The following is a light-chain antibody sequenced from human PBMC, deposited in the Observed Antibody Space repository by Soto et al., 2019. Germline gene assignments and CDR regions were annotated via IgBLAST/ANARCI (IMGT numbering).Light chain of an antibody. J-gene: IGLJ3*02. CDR1: SSNIGSNS. Sequence: QSVLTQPPSASGTPGQRVTISCSGSSSNIGSNSVNWYHQVAGTAPKLLIYGNSNRPSGVPDRFSGSKSGTSASLAITGLQAEDEADYYCQSYDSSLSAWVFGGGTKLTVL. V-gene: IGLV1-40*01. CDR3: QSYDSSLSAWV. CDR2: GNS.